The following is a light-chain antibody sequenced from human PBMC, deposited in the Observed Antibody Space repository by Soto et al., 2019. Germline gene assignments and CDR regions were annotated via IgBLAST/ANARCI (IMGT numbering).Light chain of an antibody. J-gene: IGKJ4*01. CDR1: QSVSSY. CDR3: QQRSNWPPLT. Sequence: ETVLTQSPGTLSLSPGERATLSCRASQSVSSYLAWYQQKPGQAPRLLIYDASNRATGIPARFSGSGSGTDFTLTISSLEPEDFAVYYRQQRSNWPPLTFGGGTKVEIK. CDR2: DAS. V-gene: IGKV3-11*01.